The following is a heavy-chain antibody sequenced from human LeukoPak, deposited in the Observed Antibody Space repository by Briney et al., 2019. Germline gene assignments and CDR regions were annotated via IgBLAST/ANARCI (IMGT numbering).Heavy chain of an antibody. CDR1: GFTFSSYS. V-gene: IGHV3-48*02. J-gene: IGHJ4*02. CDR3: AMQKYSSSWNARVDY. Sequence: PGGSLRLSCAASGFTFSSYSMNWVRQAPGKGLERVSYISSSSSTIYYADSVKGRFTISRDNAKNSLYLQMNSLRDEDTAVYYCAMQKYSSSWNARVDYWGQGTLVTVSS. D-gene: IGHD6-13*01. CDR2: ISSSSSTI.